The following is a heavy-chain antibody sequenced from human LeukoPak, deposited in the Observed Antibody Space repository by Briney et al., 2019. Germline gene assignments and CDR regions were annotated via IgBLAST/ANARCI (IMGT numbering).Heavy chain of an antibody. Sequence: GGCLRLSCAASGFKFDEYAMHWVRQVPGQGLEWVSGITWNSGSVGYADSVRGRFTISRDNAKNSLYLQMNSLRPEDTALYYCAKDGAIFGVPITRGGMDVWGQGTTVTVSS. D-gene: IGHD3-3*01. J-gene: IGHJ6*02. CDR3: AKDGAIFGVPITRGGMDV. CDR2: ITWNSGSV. CDR1: GFKFDEYA. V-gene: IGHV3-9*01.